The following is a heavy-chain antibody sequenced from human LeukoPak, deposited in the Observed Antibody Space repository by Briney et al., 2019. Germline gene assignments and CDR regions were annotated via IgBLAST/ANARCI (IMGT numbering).Heavy chain of an antibody. CDR1: GFTFSSYA. V-gene: IGHV3-23*01. CDR2: ISGSGGST. CDR3: ARFRRELPPSYYFDY. J-gene: IGHJ4*02. Sequence: GGSLRLSCAASGFTFSSYAMSWVRQAPGKGLEWVSAISGSGGSTYYADSVKGRFTISRDNSKNTLYLQMNSLRAEDTAVYYCARFRRELPPSYYFDYWGQGTLVTVSS. D-gene: IGHD4-23*01.